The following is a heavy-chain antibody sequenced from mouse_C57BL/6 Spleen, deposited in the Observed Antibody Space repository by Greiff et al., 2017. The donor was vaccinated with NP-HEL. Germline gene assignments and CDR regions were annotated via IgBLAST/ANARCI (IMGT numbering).Heavy chain of an antibody. CDR2: INPNNGGT. V-gene: IGHV1-22*01. CDR1: GYTFTDYN. CDR3: ARGDGNGYYAMDY. J-gene: IGHJ4*01. D-gene: IGHD2-1*01. Sequence: EVMLVESGPELVKPGASVKMSCKASGYTFTDYNMHWVKQSHGKSLEWIGYINPNNGGTSYNQKFKGKATLTVNKSSSTAYMELRSLTSEDSAVYYCARGDGNGYYAMDYWGQGTSVTVSS.